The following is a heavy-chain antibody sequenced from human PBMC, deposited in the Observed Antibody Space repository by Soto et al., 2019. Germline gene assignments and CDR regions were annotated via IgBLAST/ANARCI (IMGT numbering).Heavy chain of an antibody. Sequence: GGSLRLSCVASGFSFHNFAMRWVRQAPGKGLERVCSISARSTVTYCAGFARGRFTISRDNSKNTLYLQMSSLRAEDTAVYYCANKREEQLVSPYYYYYGMDVWGQGTTVTVSS. CDR3: ANKREEQLVSPYYYYYGMDV. CDR1: GFSFHNFA. J-gene: IGHJ6*02. CDR2: ISARSTVT. D-gene: IGHD6-6*01. V-gene: IGHV3-23*01.